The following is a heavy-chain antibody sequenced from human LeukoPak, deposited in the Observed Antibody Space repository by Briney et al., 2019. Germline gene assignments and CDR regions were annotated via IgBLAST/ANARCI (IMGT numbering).Heavy chain of an antibody. D-gene: IGHD3-10*01. CDR1: GGSISSGDNY. CDR3: ARDLWFGEYGMDV. V-gene: IGHV4-30-4*01. Sequence: PSETLSLTCTVSGGSISSGDNYWSWIPPPPGKGLESIGYIYYSGSTYYNPSLKSRATISVDTSKNQFSLKLSSVTAADTAVYYCARDLWFGEYGMDVWGQGTTVTVSS. CDR2: IYYSGST. J-gene: IGHJ6*02.